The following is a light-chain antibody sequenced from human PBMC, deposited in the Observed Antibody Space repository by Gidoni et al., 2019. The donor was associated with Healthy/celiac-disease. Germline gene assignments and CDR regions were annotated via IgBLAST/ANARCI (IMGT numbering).Light chain of an antibody. CDR1: SSDVGSYNL. CDR3: CSYAGSSTFYV. V-gene: IGLV2-23*01. Sequence: QSALTQPASVSGSPGLSISISCTGTSSDVGSYNLVSWYQQHPGKAPKLMIYEGSKRPSGVSNRFSGSKSGNTASLTISGRQAEDEADYYCCSYAGSSTFYVFGTGTKVTVL. CDR2: EGS. J-gene: IGLJ1*01.